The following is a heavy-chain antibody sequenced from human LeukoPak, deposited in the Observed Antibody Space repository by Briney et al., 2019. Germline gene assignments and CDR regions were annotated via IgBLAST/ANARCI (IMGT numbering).Heavy chain of an antibody. Sequence: SETLSLTCAVYGGSFSGYYWSLIRQPPGKGLEWIGEINHSGSTNYNPSLKSRVTISVDTSKNQFSLKLSSVTAADTAVYYCARDYYDSSGYYYVDDAFDIWGQGTMVTVSS. CDR2: INHSGST. CDR3: ARDYYDSSGYYYVDDAFDI. D-gene: IGHD3-22*01. V-gene: IGHV4-34*01. CDR1: GGSFSGYY. J-gene: IGHJ3*02.